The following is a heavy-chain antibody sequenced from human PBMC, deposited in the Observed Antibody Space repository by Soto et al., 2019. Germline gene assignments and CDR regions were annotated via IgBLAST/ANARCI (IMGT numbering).Heavy chain of an antibody. Sequence: SETLSLACPFSGCSVSSGAYYWTWIRQRPGKGLEWIGYIYYSGSTYYSPSLKSRLSISLDTSKNQFSLRLSSVTAADTAMYYCARARLRAVYAFDIWGQGTMVTVSS. J-gene: IGHJ3*02. D-gene: IGHD5-12*01. V-gene: IGHV4-31*03. CDR2: IYYSGST. CDR1: GCSVSSGAYY. CDR3: ARARLRAVYAFDI.